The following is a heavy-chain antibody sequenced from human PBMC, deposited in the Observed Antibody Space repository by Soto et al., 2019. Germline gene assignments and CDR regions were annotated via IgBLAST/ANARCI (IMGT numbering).Heavy chain of an antibody. CDR2: ISPYNGTT. CDR3: ARRYCSGGSCYFDY. V-gene: IGHV1-18*04. D-gene: IGHD2-15*01. J-gene: IGHJ4*02. Sequence: ASVKVSCKASGYTFTTYGISWVRQAPGQGLEWMGWISPYNGTTKYAEKFQGEMTMTTDTATSTAYMDLRSLRSDDTAVYYCARRYCSGGSCYFDYWGQGTLVTVSS. CDR1: GYTFTTYG.